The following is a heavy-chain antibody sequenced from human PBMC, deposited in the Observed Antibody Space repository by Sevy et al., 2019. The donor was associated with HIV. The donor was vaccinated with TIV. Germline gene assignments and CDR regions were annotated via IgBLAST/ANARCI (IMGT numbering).Heavy chain of an antibody. J-gene: IGHJ4*02. V-gene: IGHV3-48*02. CDR3: ARVVLYYDANYCDY. CDR1: GFSFSQYS. D-gene: IGHD3-22*01. Sequence: GGSLRLSCAASGFSFSQYSMNWVRQAPGKGLEWLSYISGTSGTIYYAASVKGRFTIPRDNAKNSVYLQMNSLRDEDTAVYYCARVVLYYDANYCDYWGQGALVTVSS. CDR2: ISGTSGTI.